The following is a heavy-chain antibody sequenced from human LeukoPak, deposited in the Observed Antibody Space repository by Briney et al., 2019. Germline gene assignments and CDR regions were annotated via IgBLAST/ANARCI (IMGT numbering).Heavy chain of an antibody. CDR2: IYYSGST. V-gene: IGHV4-39*01. CDR1: GGSISSSSYY. CDR3: ARHKWLPTMPYYYYYMDV. D-gene: IGHD2-2*01. Sequence: PSETLSLTCTVSGGSISSSSYYWGWIRQPPGKGLEWIGSIYYSGSTYYNPSLKSRVTISVDTSKNQFSLKLSSVTAADTAVYYCARHKWLPTMPYYYYYMDVWGKGTTVTISS. J-gene: IGHJ6*03.